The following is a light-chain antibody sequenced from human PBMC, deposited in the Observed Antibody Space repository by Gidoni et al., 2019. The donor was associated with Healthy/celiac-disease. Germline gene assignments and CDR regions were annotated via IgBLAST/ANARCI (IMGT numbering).Light chain of an antibody. J-gene: IGKJ1*01. Sequence: DIQMTQSPSSLSASVGDRVTITCRASQSSSSYLNWYQQKPGKAPKLLIYAASSLQSGVQSRFSGSGSGTDFTLTISSLQPEDFATYYCQQSYSTPPAFGQGTKVKIK. V-gene: IGKV1-39*01. CDR2: AAS. CDR3: QQSYSTPPA. CDR1: QSSSSY.